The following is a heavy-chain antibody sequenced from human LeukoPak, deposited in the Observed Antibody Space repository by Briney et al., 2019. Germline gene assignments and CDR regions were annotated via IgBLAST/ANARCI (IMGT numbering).Heavy chain of an antibody. CDR2: IKQDGSEK. V-gene: IGHV3-7*01. J-gene: IGHJ4*02. Sequence: GGSLRLSCAASGFTFSSYWMSWVRQAPGKGLEWVANIKQDGSEKYYVDSVKGRFTISRDNAKNSLYLQMNSLRAEDTAVYYCATGRDYDSSGGTFDYWGQGTLVTVSS. CDR3: ATGRDYDSSGGTFDY. D-gene: IGHD3-22*01. CDR1: GFTFSSYW.